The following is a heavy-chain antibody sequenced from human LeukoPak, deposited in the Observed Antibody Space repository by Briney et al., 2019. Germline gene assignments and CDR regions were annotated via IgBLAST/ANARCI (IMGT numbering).Heavy chain of an antibody. D-gene: IGHD6-19*01. CDR1: GFTFSTYS. V-gene: IGHV3-7*01. CDR3: ARDGVAGGFDY. Sequence: GGSLRLSCAASGFTFSTYSMNWVRQAPGKGLEWVAHMNQGGSETTNVDSVKGRFTISRDDAKNLVFLQMNSLRVEDTAVYYCARDGVAGGFDYWGQGILVTVSS. CDR2: MNQGGSET. J-gene: IGHJ4*02.